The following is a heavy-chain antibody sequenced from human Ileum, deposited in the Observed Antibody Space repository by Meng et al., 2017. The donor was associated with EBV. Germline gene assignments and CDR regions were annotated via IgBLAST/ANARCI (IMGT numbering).Heavy chain of an antibody. CDR3: ARGGSGYYYGSGFDY. CDR2: IYYSENP. J-gene: IGHJ4*02. Sequence: ASARLMVNASESISRRCIVCDLYLTNSCWGSWVRQPSGMGREWIGEIYYSENPYYTPSLKSRVTISVDKSNNQFSLRLSSVTAADTAVYYCARGGSGYYYGSGFDYWGQGTLVTVSS. V-gene: IGHV4/OR15-8*01. D-gene: IGHD3-10*01. CDR1: DLYLTNSCW.